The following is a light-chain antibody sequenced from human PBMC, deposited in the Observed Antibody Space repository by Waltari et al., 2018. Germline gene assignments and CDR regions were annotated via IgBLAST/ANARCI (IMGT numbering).Light chain of an antibody. Sequence: DIQMTQSPSSLSASVGDRVTITCRDSQTISRYLNWYQQKPGKAPNLLIYAASSLQGGVPSRFSGSGSGRDFTLIITSLQPEDFATYYCQQTYSFTRTFGQGTKVEIK. CDR2: AAS. CDR3: QQTYSFTRT. J-gene: IGKJ1*01. V-gene: IGKV1-39*01. CDR1: QTISRY.